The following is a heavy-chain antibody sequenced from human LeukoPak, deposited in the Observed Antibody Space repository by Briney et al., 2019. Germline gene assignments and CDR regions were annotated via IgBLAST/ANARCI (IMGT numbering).Heavy chain of an antibody. CDR1: VYTFTGYY. D-gene: IGHD3-10*01. CDR3: AREARITMVRGVESRAFDI. CDR2: INPNSGGT. Sequence: ASVTVSCKASVYTFTGYYMHWVRQAPGQGLEWMGWINPNSGGTNYAQKFQGRVTMTRDTSISTAYMELSRLRSDDTAVYYCAREARITMVRGVESRAFDIWGQGTMVTVSS. V-gene: IGHV1-2*02. J-gene: IGHJ3*02.